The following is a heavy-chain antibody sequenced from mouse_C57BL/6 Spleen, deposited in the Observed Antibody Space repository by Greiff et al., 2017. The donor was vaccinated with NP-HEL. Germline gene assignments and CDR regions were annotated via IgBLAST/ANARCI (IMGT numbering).Heavy chain of an antibody. V-gene: IGHV1-15*01. CDR1: GYTFTDYE. J-gene: IGHJ2*01. CDR3: TRGHSDY. Sequence: QVQLKQSGAELVRPGASVTLSCKASGYTFTDYEMHWVKQTPVHGLEWIGAIDPETGGPAYNQKFKGKAILTADKSSSTAYMELRSLTSEDSAVYYCTRGHSDYWGQGTTLTVSS. CDR2: IDPETGGP.